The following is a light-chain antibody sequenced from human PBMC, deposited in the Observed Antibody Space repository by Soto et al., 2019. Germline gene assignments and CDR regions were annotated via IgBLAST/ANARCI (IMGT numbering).Light chain of an antibody. V-gene: IGKV1-39*01. CDR2: AAS. CDR1: QSISSY. J-gene: IGKJ1*01. CDR3: PQSYSTQAWT. Sequence: DIQMTQSPSSLSASVGDRVTITCRASQSISSYLNWYQQKPGKAPKLLIYAASSLQSGVPSRFSGSGSGTDFTLTISSLQPEDFATYYCPQSYSTQAWTFGQGTKVEIK.